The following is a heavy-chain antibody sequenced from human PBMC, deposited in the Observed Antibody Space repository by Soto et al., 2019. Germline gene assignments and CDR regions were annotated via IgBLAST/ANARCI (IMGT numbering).Heavy chain of an antibody. Sequence: GASVKVSCKASGGTLSSYAISWVRQAPGQGLEWMGGIIPIFGTANYAQKFQGRVTITADESTSTAYMELSSLRSEDTAVYYCARDKMRVYYYDSSGYYPDAFDIWGQGTMVTVSS. CDR2: IIPIFGTA. D-gene: IGHD3-22*01. V-gene: IGHV1-69*13. CDR1: GGTLSSYA. CDR3: ARDKMRVYYYDSSGYYPDAFDI. J-gene: IGHJ3*02.